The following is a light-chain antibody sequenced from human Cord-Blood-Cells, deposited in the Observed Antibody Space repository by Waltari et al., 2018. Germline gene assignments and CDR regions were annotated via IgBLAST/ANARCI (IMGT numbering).Light chain of an antibody. CDR2: GAS. V-gene: IGKV3-15*01. J-gene: IGKJ1*01. Sequence: EIVMTQSPATLSVSPGERATLSCRASQSVSSNLALYQQKPGQAPRLLIYGASTRATGIPARFSGSGSGTEFTLTISSRQSEDFAVYYCQQYNNWPPWTFGQGTKVEIK. CDR3: QQYNNWPPWT. CDR1: QSVSSN.